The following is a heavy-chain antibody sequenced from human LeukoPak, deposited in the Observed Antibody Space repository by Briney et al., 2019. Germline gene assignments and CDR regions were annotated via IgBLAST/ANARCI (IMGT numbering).Heavy chain of an antibody. D-gene: IGHD2-2*01. Sequence: SRVTISVDTSKNQFSLKLSSVTAADTAVYYCARLPTYCSSTSCYLVAFDIWGQGTIVTVSS. J-gene: IGHJ3*02. CDR3: ARLPTYCSSTSCYLVAFDI. V-gene: IGHV4-34*01.